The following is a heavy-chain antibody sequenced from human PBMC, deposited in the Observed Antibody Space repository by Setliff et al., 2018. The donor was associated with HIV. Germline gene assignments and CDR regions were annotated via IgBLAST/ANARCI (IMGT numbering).Heavy chain of an antibody. V-gene: IGHV1-46*01. Sequence: ASVKVSCKASGYTFTNYYIHWVRQAPGQGLEWMGLINPSGGRTSYAQKFQGRLTMTEDTSTNTAYMELSSLRSEDTAVYYCATLRSTSGWYPTGYWGQGTLVTVSS. D-gene: IGHD6-19*01. J-gene: IGHJ4*02. CDR3: ATLRSTSGWYPTGY. CDR1: GYTFTNYY. CDR2: INPSGGRT.